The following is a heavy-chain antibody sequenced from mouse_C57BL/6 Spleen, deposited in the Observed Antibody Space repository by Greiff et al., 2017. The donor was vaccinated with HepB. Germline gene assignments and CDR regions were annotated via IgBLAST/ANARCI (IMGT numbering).Heavy chain of an antibody. D-gene: IGHD1-1*01. Sequence: VQLQQPGAELVKPGASVKLSCKASGYTFTSYWMHWVKQRPGQGLEWIGMIHPNSGSTNYNEKFKSKATLTVDKSSSTAYMQLSSLTSEDSAVYYCARRESNYYGSSPYYYAMDYWGQGTSVTVSS. CDR3: ARRESNYYGSSPYYYAMDY. J-gene: IGHJ4*01. CDR1: GYTFTSYW. CDR2: IHPNSGST. V-gene: IGHV1-64*01.